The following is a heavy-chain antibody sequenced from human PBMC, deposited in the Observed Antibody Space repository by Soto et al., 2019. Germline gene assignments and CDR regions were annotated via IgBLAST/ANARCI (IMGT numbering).Heavy chain of an antibody. D-gene: IGHD4-17*01. CDR1: GGTFSSYT. CDR2: IIPILGIA. J-gene: IGHJ4*02. CDR3: ARSPGIRDCGAFDY. Sequence: SVKVSCKASGGTFSSYTISWVRQAPGQGLEWMGRIIPILGIANYAQKFQGRVTITADKSTSTAYMELSSLRSEDTAVYYCARSPGIRDCGAFDYWGQGTLVTVSS. V-gene: IGHV1-69*02.